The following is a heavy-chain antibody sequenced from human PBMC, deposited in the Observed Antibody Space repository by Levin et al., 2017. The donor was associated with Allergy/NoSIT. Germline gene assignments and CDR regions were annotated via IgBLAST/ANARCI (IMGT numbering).Heavy chain of an antibody. CDR2: IIPILGIA. J-gene: IGHJ4*02. V-gene: IGHV1-69*04. CDR1: GGTFSSYA. CDR3: AREAVLRFLELALDY. Sequence: ASVKVSCKASGGTFSSYAISWVRQAPGQGLEWMGRIIPILGIANYAQKFQGRVTITADKSTSTAYMELSSLRSEDTAVYYCAREAVLRFLELALDYWGQGTLVTVSS. D-gene: IGHD3-3*01.